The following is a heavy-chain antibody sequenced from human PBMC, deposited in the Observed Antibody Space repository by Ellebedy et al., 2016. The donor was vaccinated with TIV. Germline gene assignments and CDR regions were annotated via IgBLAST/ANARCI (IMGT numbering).Heavy chain of an antibody. Sequence: AASVKVSCTASGYTFTSYYMHWVRQAPGLGLEWMGLIHPSGGSPSYAQKFQGRITVTRDTSTSTLSMELSSLRSEDTAVYYCARSTVRGKYYFDYWGQGTLVTVSS. J-gene: IGHJ4*02. V-gene: IGHV1-46*01. CDR2: IHPSGGSP. CDR1: GYTFTSYY. CDR3: ARSTVRGKYYFDY. D-gene: IGHD3-10*01.